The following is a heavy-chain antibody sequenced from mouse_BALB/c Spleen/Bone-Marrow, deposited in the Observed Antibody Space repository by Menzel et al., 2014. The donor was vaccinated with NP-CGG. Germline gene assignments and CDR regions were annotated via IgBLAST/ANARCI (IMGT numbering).Heavy chain of an antibody. V-gene: IGHV3-2*02. J-gene: IGHJ1*01. CDR2: IRYSGST. Sequence: EVKLQESGPGLVKPSQSLSLTCTVTGYSITSDYAWNWIRQFPGNKLEWMGYIRYSGSTSYNPSLKSRISITRDTSKNQFFLQLNSVTTEDTATYYCARYYYGSSYWYFDVWGAGTTVTVSS. D-gene: IGHD1-1*01. CDR3: ARYYYGSSYWYFDV. CDR1: GYSITSDYA.